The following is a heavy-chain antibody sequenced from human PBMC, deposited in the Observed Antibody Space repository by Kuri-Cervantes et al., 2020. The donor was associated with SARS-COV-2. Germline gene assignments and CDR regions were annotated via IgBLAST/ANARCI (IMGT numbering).Heavy chain of an antibody. D-gene: IGHD7-27*01. CDR1: GYTFTSYG. CDR3: ARHEGNWEYFDY. J-gene: IGHJ4*02. CDR2: IYPRSGNT. V-gene: IGHV1-18*01. Sequence: VKLEQSGAELARPGASVKLSCKASGYTFTSYGISWVKQRTGQGLEWIGEIYPRSGNTYYNEKFKGKATLTADKSSSTAYMELRSLTSEDSAVYFCARHEGNWEYFDYWGQGTLVTVSS.